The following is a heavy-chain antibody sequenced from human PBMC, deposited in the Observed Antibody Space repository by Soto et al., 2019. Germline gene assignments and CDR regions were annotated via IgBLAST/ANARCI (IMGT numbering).Heavy chain of an antibody. CDR3: AISSGGFGGLFVVPSDY. CDR1: GFTYESYA. Sequence: EVQLLESGGGLVQPGGSLRLSCAASGFTYESYAMSWVRQAPGKGLEWVSGINSGGTVAHYADSVKGRFAISRDNSKNTLSLEVKSLRADDTGLYYCAISSGGFGGLFVVPSDYWGQGTLVTVSS. V-gene: IGHV3-23*01. D-gene: IGHD3-16*02. CDR2: INSGGTVA. J-gene: IGHJ4*02.